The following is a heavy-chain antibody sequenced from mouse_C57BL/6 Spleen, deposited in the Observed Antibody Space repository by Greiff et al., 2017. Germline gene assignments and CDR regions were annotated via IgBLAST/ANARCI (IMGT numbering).Heavy chain of an antibody. CDR3: ARSSYSNYAWFAY. J-gene: IGHJ3*01. V-gene: IGHV1-53*01. CDR1: GYTFTSYW. Sequence: QVQLQQPGTELVKPGASVKLSCKASGYTFTSYWMHWVKQRPGQGLEWIGNINPSNGGTNYNEKFKSKATLTVDKSSSTAYMQRSSLTSEDSAVYYCARSSYSNYAWFAYWGQGTLVTVSA. D-gene: IGHD2-5*01. CDR2: INPSNGGT.